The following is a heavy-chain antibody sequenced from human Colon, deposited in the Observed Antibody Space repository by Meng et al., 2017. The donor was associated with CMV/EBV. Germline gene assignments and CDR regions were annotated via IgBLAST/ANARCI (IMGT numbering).Heavy chain of an antibody. CDR1: GFSFSSWS. V-gene: IGHV3-21*06. Sequence: GESLKISCAASGFSFSSWSMNWVRQAPGKGLEWVSFINSNGKSIYHAGSVKGRFTVTRDNAQNSLYLEMNSLRDEDTAVYWCARDLHLSGFLDVWGRGTTVTVSS. J-gene: IGHJ6*02. D-gene: IGHD1-26*01. CDR3: ARDLHLSGFLDV. CDR2: INSNGKSI.